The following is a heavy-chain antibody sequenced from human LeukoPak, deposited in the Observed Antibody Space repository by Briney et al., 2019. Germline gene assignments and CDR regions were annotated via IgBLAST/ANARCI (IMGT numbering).Heavy chain of an antibody. V-gene: IGHV4-59*11. CDR1: GGSISSHY. D-gene: IGHD4-17*01. Sequence: SETLSLTCTVSGGSISSHYWSWIRQPPGKGLEWIGYISYIGSTNYNPSLKSRVTISVDTSKNQFSLKLSSVTAADTAVYFCARDPTTVTKGLDIWGQGTMVTVSS. CDR3: ARDPTTVTKGLDI. J-gene: IGHJ3*02. CDR2: ISYIGST.